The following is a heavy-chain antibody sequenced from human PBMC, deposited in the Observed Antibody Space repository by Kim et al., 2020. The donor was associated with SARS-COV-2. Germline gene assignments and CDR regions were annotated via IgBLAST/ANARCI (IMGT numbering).Heavy chain of an antibody. J-gene: IGHJ6*02. CDR3: AKAHSYDLGWHYYYGMDV. Sequence: KGRFTISRDNSKNTRYLQMNSLRAEDTAVYYCAKAHSYDLGWHYYYGMDVWGQGTTVTVSS. V-gene: IGHV3-23*01. D-gene: IGHD1-1*01.